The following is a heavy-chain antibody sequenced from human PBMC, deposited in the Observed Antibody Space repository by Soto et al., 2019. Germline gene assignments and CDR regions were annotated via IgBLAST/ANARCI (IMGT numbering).Heavy chain of an antibody. Sequence: PGESLKISCKGSGYSFTSYWISWVRQMPGKGLEWMGRIDPSDSYTNYSPSFQGHVTISADKSISTAYLQWSSLKASDTAMYYCARGESRMVVTAVWFDPWGQGTLVTVSS. CDR2: IDPSDSYT. CDR1: GYSFTSYW. J-gene: IGHJ5*02. V-gene: IGHV5-10-1*01. CDR3: ARGESRMVVTAVWFDP. D-gene: IGHD2-21*02.